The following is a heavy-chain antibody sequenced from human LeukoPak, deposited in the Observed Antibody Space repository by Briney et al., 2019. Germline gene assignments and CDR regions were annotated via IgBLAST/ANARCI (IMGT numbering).Heavy chain of an antibody. D-gene: IGHD1-26*01. Sequence: GRSLRLSCAASGFTFSSYAMHWVRQAPGKGLEYVSAISRNGGNTYYANSVKGRFTISRDNSKNTLYLQMGSLRAEDMAVYYCARVGGWELHQGAFDYWGQGTLVTVSS. V-gene: IGHV3-64*01. CDR1: GFTFSSYA. J-gene: IGHJ4*02. CDR2: ISRNGGNT. CDR3: ARVGGWELHQGAFDY.